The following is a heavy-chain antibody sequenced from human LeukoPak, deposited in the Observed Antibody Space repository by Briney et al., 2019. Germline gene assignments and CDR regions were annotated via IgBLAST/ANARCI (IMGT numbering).Heavy chain of an antibody. J-gene: IGHJ4*02. CDR3: ARGDDFSGDY. CDR2: TNQDGNEK. CDR1: GFTFSNYW. D-gene: IGHD2-21*02. Sequence: GGSLRLSCAASGFTFSNYWMSWVRQAPGEGLEWVANTNQDGNEKYYVDSVKGRFTISRDNAKNSLYPQMNSLRAEDTAVYYCARGDDFSGDYWGQGTLVTVSS. V-gene: IGHV3-7*04.